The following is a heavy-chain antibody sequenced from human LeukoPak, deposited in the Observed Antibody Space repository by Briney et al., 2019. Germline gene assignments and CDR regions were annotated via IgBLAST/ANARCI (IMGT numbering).Heavy chain of an antibody. CDR1: GFTFSSYS. CDR2: ISSSSSYI. J-gene: IGHJ4*02. CDR3: ARAYCSGGGCYPFDY. Sequence: GGSLRLSCAASGFTFSSYSMNWVRQAPGKGLGWVPSISSSSSYIYYADSVKGRFTISRDNAKNSLYLQMNSLRAEDTAVYYCARAYCSGGGCYPFDYWGQGTLVTVSS. D-gene: IGHD2-15*01. V-gene: IGHV3-21*03.